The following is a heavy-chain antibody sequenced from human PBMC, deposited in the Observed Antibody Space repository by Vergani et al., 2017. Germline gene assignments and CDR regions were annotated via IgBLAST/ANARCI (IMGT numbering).Heavy chain of an antibody. D-gene: IGHD3-22*01. V-gene: IGHV4-38-2*01. CDR1: GYSISSGYY. J-gene: IGHJ1*01. CDR3: ARHGSSGYYKYFQH. Sequence: QVQLQESGPGLVKLSETLSLTCAVSGYSISSGYYWGWIRQPPGKGLEWIGGIYHSGSTYYNPSLKGLVTISVDTSKNQFPLKLSSVTAADTVVYYCARHGSSGYYKYFQHWGQGALVTVSS. CDR2: IYHSGST.